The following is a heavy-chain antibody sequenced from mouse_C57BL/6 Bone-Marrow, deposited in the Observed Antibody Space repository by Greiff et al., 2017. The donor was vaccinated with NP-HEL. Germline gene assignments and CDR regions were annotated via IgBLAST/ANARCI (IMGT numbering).Heavy chain of an antibody. D-gene: IGHD1-1*01. J-gene: IGHJ1*03. CDR3: ARWELLRYPHWYFDV. Sequence: QVQLQQPGAELVKPGASVKLSCKASGYTFTSYWMQWVKQRPGQGLEWIGEIDPSDSYTNYNQKFKGKATLTVDTASSTAYMQLSSLTSEDSAVYYCARWELLRYPHWYFDVWGTGTTVTVSS. V-gene: IGHV1-50*01. CDR1: GYTFTSYW. CDR2: IDPSDSYT.